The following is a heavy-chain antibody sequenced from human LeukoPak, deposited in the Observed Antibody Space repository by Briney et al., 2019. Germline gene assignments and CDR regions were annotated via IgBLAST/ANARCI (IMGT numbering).Heavy chain of an antibody. J-gene: IGHJ5*02. V-gene: IGHV4-59*01. CDR2: IYYSGST. CDR1: GGSISSYY. Sequence: SETLSLTCTVSGGSISSYYWSWIRQPPGKGLEWIGYIYYSGSTNYNPSLKSRVTISVDTSKNQFSLKLSSVTAADTAVYYCARSRFDFWSGYLTLGFDPWGQGTLVTVSS. D-gene: IGHD3-3*01. CDR3: ARSRFDFWSGYLTLGFDP.